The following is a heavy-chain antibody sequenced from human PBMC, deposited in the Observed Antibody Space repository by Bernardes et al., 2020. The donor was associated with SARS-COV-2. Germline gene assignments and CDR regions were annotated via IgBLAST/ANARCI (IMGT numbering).Heavy chain of an antibody. V-gene: IGHV1-2*02. Sequence: ASVKVACKASGYTFTGYYIHWVRQAPGQGLEWMGWINPNSGGPNYAEKFQGRVTMTRDTSISTAYMELSRLRSDDTAVYYCALPPTNYDRYGMDVWGQGTTVTVS. CDR2: INPNSGGP. CDR1: GYTFTGYY. J-gene: IGHJ6*02. D-gene: IGHD3-22*01. CDR3: ALPPTNYDRYGMDV.